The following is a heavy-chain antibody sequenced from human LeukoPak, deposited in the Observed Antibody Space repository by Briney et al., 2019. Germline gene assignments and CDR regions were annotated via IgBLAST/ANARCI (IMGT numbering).Heavy chain of an antibody. D-gene: IGHD6-19*01. CDR2: ISYDGSNK. CDR1: GFTFSSYA. V-gene: IGHV3-30-3*01. CDR3: ARESSSGCFDY. J-gene: IGHJ4*02. Sequence: GRSLRLSCAASGFTFSSYAMHWVRQAPGKGLEWVAVISYDGSNKYYADSVKGRFTISRDNSKNTLYLQMNSLRAEDTAVYYCARESSSGCFDYWGQGTLVTVSS.